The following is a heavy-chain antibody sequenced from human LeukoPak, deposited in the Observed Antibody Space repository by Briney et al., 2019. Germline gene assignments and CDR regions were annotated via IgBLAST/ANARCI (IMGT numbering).Heavy chain of an antibody. D-gene: IGHD2-15*01. V-gene: IGHV4-61*02. Sequence: KPSQTLSLTCTVSGGSLSSGSYYWSWIRQPAGEGPEWIWRIFNRGSTNYNPSLKSRVTISVDTSKNQFSLKLSSVTAADTAVYYCARAGGYCSGGSCHINDAFDIWGQGTMVTVSS. CDR2: IFNRGST. CDR1: GGSLSSGSYY. CDR3: ARAGGYCSGGSCHINDAFDI. J-gene: IGHJ3*02.